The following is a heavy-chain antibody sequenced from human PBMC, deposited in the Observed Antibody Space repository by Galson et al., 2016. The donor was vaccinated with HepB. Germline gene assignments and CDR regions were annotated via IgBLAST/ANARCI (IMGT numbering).Heavy chain of an antibody. J-gene: IGHJ1*01. V-gene: IGHV3-33*01. CDR3: AREIHRVHDCASWSHCPGEF. D-gene: IGHD3-10*01. CDR1: GFTFSHYG. CDR2: IWDDGGNK. Sequence: SLRLSCAASGFTFSHYGMHWVRQAPGKGLEWVAVIWDDGGNKFYAGSVQGRFTISRDNSKNTLHLQMTDLRAEDTAVYYCAREIHRVHDCASWSHCPGEFWGQGTLVTGSS.